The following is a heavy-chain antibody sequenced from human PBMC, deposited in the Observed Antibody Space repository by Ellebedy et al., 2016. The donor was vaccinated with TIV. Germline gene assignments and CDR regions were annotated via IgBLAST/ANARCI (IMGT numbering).Heavy chain of an antibody. J-gene: IGHJ5*02. CDR2: IYYSGST. V-gene: IGHV4-59*01. Sequence: MPSETLSLTCTVSGGSISSYYWSWIRQPPGKGLEWIGYIYYSGSTNYNPSLKSRVTISVGTSKNQFSLKLSSVTAADTAVYYCARGYSSGWYNWFDPWGQGTLVTVSS. D-gene: IGHD6-19*01. CDR1: GGSISSYY. CDR3: ARGYSSGWYNWFDP.